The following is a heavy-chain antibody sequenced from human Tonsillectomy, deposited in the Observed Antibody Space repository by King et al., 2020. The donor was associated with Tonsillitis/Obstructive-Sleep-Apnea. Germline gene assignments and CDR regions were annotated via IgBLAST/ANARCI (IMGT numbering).Heavy chain of an antibody. V-gene: IGHV1-18*01. CDR3: AVLVATTGYNYGMDG. CDR1: GYTFSSYG. CDR2: ISAYNGNT. J-gene: IGHJ6*02. Sequence: QLVQSGGEVKKPGASVKVSCKASGYTFSSYGISWVRQAPGQGLEWMGWISAYNGNTNYAQKLQGRVTMTTDTSTRTAYMELGSLRSCDTSVYYCAVLVATTGYNYGMDGWGQGTTVTASS. D-gene: IGHD2-15*01.